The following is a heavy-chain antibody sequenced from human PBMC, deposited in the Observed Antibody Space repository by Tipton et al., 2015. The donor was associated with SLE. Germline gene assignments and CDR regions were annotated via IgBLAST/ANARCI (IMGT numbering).Heavy chain of an antibody. CDR3: AAGLLWFGECYY. V-gene: IGHV3-23*01. CDR2: ISSGGGAT. J-gene: IGHJ4*02. Sequence: SLRLSCAASGFTFSSYGMSWVRQAPGKGLEWVSGISSGGGATDYADSVKGRFTISRDNSKNTLYLQMNSLRPEDTAVYYCAAGLLWFGECYYWGQGALVTVSS. D-gene: IGHD3-10*01. CDR1: GFTFSSYG.